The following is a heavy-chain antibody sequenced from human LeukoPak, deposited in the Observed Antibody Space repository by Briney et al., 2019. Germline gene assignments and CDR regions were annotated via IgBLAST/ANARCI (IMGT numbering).Heavy chain of an antibody. CDR1: GFTFSNAW. V-gene: IGHV3-11*01. D-gene: IGHD2-15*01. CDR2: ISSSGSTI. Sequence: GGSLRLSCAASGFTFSNAWMSWVRQAPGKGLEWVSYISSSGSTIYYADSVKGRFTISRDNAKNSLYLQMNSLRAEDTAVYYCARAYCSGGRCYLSYYYGMDVWGQGTTVTVSS. J-gene: IGHJ6*02. CDR3: ARAYCSGGRCYLSYYYGMDV.